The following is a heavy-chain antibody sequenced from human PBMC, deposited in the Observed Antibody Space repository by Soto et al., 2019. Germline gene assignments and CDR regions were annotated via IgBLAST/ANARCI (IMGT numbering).Heavy chain of an antibody. V-gene: IGHV3-74*01. J-gene: IGHJ4*02. CDR2: ISDGGSTT. Sequence: GGSLRLSCEVSGFTFSAYWIHWVRQVPGKGLIWVSRISDGGSTTTYADSVKGRFTISRDNAKNTLYLQMNSLRADDTGLYYCTRGPRVSSTGTGAHWGQGTLVTVSS. CDR1: GFTFSAYW. CDR3: TRGPRVSSTGTGAH. D-gene: IGHD1-1*01.